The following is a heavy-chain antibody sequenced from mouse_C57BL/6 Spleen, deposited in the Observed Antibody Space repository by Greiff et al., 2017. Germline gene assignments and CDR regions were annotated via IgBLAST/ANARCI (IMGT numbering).Heavy chain of an antibody. D-gene: IGHD2-4*01. CDR1: GYTFTSYW. V-gene: IGHV1-7*01. CDR3: ARAYDYDAWYFDV. J-gene: IGHJ1*03. Sequence: QVQLQQSGAELAKPGASVKLSCKASGYTFTSYWMHSVKQRPGQGLEWIGYIYPSSGYTKYNQKFKDKATLTADKSSSTAYMQLSSLTYEDSAVYYCARAYDYDAWYFDVWGTGTTVTVSS. CDR2: IYPSSGYT.